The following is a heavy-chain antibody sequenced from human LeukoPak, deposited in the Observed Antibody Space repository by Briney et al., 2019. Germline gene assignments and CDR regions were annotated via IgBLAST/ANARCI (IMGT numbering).Heavy chain of an antibody. CDR3: ARVSRASGHAFDI. J-gene: IGHJ3*02. D-gene: IGHD3-10*01. V-gene: IGHV4-38-2*02. Sequence: SQTLSLTCTVSGGSISSGYYWGWIRQPPGKGLEWIGCIYHSGSTYYNPSLKSRVTISVDTSKNQFSLKLSSVTAADTAVYYCARVSRASGHAFDIWGQGTMVTVSS. CDR1: GGSISSGYY. CDR2: IYHSGST.